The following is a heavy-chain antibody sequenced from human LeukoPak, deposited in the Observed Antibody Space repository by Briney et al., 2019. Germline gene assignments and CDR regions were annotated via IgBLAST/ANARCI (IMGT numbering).Heavy chain of an antibody. J-gene: IGHJ4*02. CDR2: ISASNGNT. D-gene: IGHD3-3*01. Sequence: LWASVKVSCKASGYTFTSYDISWVREAPGQGLEWMGWISASNGNTNYAQILQGRVTLTTDTSTSTAYMELRSLTSDDTAVYYCARDSLYYGSDYWGQGTLVTVSS. CDR3: ARDSLYYGSDY. CDR1: GYTFTSYD. V-gene: IGHV1-18*01.